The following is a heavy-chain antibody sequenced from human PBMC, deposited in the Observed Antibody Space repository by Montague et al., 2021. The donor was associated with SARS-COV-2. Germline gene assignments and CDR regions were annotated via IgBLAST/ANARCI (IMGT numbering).Heavy chain of an antibody. J-gene: IGHJ4*02. CDR3: ARGQDVYASSGDLDY. Sequence: SETLSLTCAVDGGSSNFYYWSWIRQPPGKGLEWVGEINHRGSTNNNPSLKSRVTITIDTSKNQFSLKLSSVTAADTAVYYCARGQDVYASSGDLDYWGQGTLVTVSS. CDR2: INHRGST. D-gene: IGHD6-19*01. V-gene: IGHV4-34*01. CDR1: GGSSNFYY.